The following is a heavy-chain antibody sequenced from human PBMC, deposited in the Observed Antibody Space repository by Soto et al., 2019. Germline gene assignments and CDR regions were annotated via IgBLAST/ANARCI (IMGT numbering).Heavy chain of an antibody. J-gene: IGHJ3*02. V-gene: IGHV2-70*01. Sequence: SGPTLVNPTQTLTLTCTFSGFSLSTSGMCVSWIRQPPGKALEWLALIDWNDDKYYSTSLKTRLTISKDTSKNQVVLTMTNMDPVDTATYYCARAQGSYPKSAAFDIWGQGTMVTV. D-gene: IGHD1-26*01. CDR2: IDWNDDK. CDR3: ARAQGSYPKSAAFDI. CDR1: GFSLSTSGMC.